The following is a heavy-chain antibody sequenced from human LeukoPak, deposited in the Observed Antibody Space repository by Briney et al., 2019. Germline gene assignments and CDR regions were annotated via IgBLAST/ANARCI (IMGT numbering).Heavy chain of an antibody. CDR3: ARWQQPTTHPRSQDAFDI. CDR1: GFTFSNYA. D-gene: IGHD6-13*01. Sequence: PGGSLRLSCAASGFTFSNYAMHWVRQAPGKGLEWVAVISYDGSNKYYADSVKGRFTISRDNSNNTLYLQMNSLRAEDTAVYYCARWQQPTTHPRSQDAFDIWGQGRMVTVSS. CDR2: ISYDGSNK. V-gene: IGHV3-30-3*01. J-gene: IGHJ3*02.